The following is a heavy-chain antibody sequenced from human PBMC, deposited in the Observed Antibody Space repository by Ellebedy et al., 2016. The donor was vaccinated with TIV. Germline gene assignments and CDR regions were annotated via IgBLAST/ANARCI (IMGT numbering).Heavy chain of an antibody. CDR2: IKPSDGTT. J-gene: IGHJ4*02. D-gene: IGHD1-14*01. CDR1: GYTFTSYW. V-gene: IGHV1-46*01. Sequence: ASVKVSCKASGYTFTSYWMHWVRQAPGQGLEWMGMIKPSDGTTRYAQNFQGRVSMTRDTSTSTVHMELSSLTSQDTAVYHCARAPDQDLDYWGQGTLVTVSS. CDR3: ARAPDQDLDY.